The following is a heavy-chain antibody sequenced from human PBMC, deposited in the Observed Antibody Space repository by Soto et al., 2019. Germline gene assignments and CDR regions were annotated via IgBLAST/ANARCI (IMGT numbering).Heavy chain of an antibody. V-gene: IGHV1-3*01. CDR1: GYTFTSYA. Sequence: QVPLVQSGAEVKKPGASVKVSCKASGYTFTSYAMHWVRQAPGQRLEWMGWINAGNGNTKYSQKFQGRVTITRDTSASTAYMELSSLRSEDTAVYYCARDRRTTGLGARYYYMDVWGKGTTVTVSS. CDR3: ARDRRTTGLGARYYYMDV. J-gene: IGHJ6*03. CDR2: INAGNGNT. D-gene: IGHD4-4*01.